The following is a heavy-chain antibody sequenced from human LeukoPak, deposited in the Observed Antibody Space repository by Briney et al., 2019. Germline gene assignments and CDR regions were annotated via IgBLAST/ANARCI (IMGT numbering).Heavy chain of an antibody. CDR2: ISSSGGST. V-gene: IGHV3-23*01. CDR3: AKDWAIWFGELFFDY. D-gene: IGHD3-10*01. J-gene: IGHJ4*02. CDR1: GFTFSRNA. Sequence: GGTLRLSCAASGFTFSRNAMSWVRQAPGKGLEWVSGISSSGGSTYHADSVKGRFTISRDNSKNTLYLQMNSLRAEDTAVYYCAKDWAIWFGELFFDYWGQGTLVTVSS.